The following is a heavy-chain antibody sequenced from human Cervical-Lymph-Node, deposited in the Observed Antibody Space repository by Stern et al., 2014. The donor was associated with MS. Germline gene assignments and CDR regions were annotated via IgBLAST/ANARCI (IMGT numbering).Heavy chain of an antibody. Sequence: QVQLLESGPGLVKPSGSLSLTCAASGDSITSNNWWSWVRPPPGQVLEWIGEIYQLGSTIYSPCLQGAVNVSADKSMNQFSLRLDSVTAADTALYYCARQHCTTINCENYYFDYWGQGSLVTVSS. CDR3: ARQHCTTINCENYYFDY. CDR1: GDSITSNNW. V-gene: IGHV4-4*02. D-gene: IGHD2/OR15-2a*01. J-gene: IGHJ4*02. CDR2: IYQLGST.